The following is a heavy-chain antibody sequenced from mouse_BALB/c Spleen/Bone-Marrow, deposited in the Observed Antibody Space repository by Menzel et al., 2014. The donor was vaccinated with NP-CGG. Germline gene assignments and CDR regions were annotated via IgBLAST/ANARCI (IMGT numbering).Heavy chain of an antibody. Sequence: VQLQQSGAELVRPGVSVKISCKGSGYTFTDYAMHWVKQSHAKSLEWIGVISTYYGDASYNQKFKGKATMTVDKSSSTACMELARLTSEDSAIYYCARRGNYDAMDYWGQGTSVTVSS. CDR3: ARRGNYDAMDY. CDR2: ISTYYGDA. V-gene: IGHV1S137*01. CDR1: GYTFTDYA. J-gene: IGHJ4*01. D-gene: IGHD2-1*01.